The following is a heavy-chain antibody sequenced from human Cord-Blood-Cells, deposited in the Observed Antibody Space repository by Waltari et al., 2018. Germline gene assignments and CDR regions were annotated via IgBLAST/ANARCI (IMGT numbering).Heavy chain of an antibody. CDR3: ARGPFIYSSSWYHPDAFDI. D-gene: IGHD6-13*01. Sequence: QVQLQQWGAGLLKPSETLSLTCAVYGGSFSGYYWSWIRQPPGKGLEWIGEINHSGSTTYTPSLKSRVTISVATSKNQFSLKLSSVTAADTAVYYCARGPFIYSSSWYHPDAFDIWGQGTMVTVSS. CDR1: GGSFSGYY. CDR2: INHSGST. J-gene: IGHJ3*02. V-gene: IGHV4-34*01.